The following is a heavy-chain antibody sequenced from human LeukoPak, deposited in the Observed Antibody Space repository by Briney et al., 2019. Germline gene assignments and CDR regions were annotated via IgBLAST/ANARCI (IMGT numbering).Heavy chain of an antibody. CDR3: ARDLGNWNDGSYFDY. CDR2: ISSSSSYI. CDR1: GFTFSSYS. V-gene: IGHV3-21*01. J-gene: IGHJ4*02. Sequence: GGSLRLSCAASGFTFSSYSMNWVRQAPGKGLEWVSSISSSSSYIYYADSVKGRFTISRDNAKNSLYLQMNSLRAEDTAVYYCARDLGNWNDGSYFDYWGQGTLVTVSS. D-gene: IGHD1-1*01.